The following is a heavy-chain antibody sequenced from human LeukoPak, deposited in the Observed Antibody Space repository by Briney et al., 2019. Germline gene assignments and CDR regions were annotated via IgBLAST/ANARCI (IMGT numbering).Heavy chain of an antibody. CDR2: IYPGDSDT. J-gene: IGHJ5*02. V-gene: IGHV5-51*01. Sequence: GVSLKISCTGSGYSFTRYWIGWVRQIRGKGLEWMGIIYPGDSDTRYSPSSQGQANSPADKSITTAYLQWSSLKASDTAMYYCARKSRDWFDPWGQGTLVTVSS. CDR3: ARKSRDWFDP. CDR1: GYSFTRYW.